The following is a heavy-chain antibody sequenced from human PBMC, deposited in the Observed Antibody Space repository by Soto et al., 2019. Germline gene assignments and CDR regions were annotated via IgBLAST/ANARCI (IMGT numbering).Heavy chain of an antibody. CDR3: ARKSSSWYVNNLYYGMDV. CDR1: GFTFSSYD. Sequence: GGSLRLSCAASGFTFSSYDMHWVRPATGKGLEWVSAIGTAGDTYYPGSVKGRFTISRENAKNSLYLQMNSLRAEDTAVYYCARKSSSWYVNNLYYGMDVWGQGTTVTVSS. V-gene: IGHV3-13*01. J-gene: IGHJ6*02. D-gene: IGHD6-13*01. CDR2: IGTAGDT.